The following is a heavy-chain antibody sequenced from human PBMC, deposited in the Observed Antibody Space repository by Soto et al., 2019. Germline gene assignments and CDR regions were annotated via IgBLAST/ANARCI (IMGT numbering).Heavy chain of an antibody. D-gene: IGHD6-13*01. V-gene: IGHV3-74*01. CDR2: INSDGSST. CDR3: ARDDSSWYAPYYYYGMDV. CDR1: GFTFSSYW. Sequence: GGSLRLSCAASGFTFSSYWMHWVRQAPGKGLVWVSRINSDGSSTSYADSVKGRFTISRDNAKNTLYLQMNSLRAEDTAVYYCARDDSSWYAPYYYYGMDVRGQRTKVTVSS. J-gene: IGHJ6*02.